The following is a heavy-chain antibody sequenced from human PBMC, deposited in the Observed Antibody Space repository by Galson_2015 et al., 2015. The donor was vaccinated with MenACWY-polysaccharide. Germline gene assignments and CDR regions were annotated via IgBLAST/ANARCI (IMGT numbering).Heavy chain of an antibody. CDR2: TNNAATNT. V-gene: IGHV3-23*01. CDR1: GFTFSGHG. D-gene: IGHD2-21*01. Sequence: SLRLSCAASGFTFSGHGMTWVRQSPGRGLEWVSTTNNAATNTHYSDSVRGRFTISRDNSRNTLYLQMNSLRAEDTAIYYCSAWLWNQFDTWGQGIVVTVSS. J-gene: IGHJ5*02. CDR3: SAWLWNQFDT.